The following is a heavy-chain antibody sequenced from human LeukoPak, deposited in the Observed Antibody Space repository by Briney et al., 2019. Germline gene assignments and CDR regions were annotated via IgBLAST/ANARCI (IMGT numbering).Heavy chain of an antibody. J-gene: IGHJ4*02. Sequence: SETLSLTCAVYGGSFSGYYWSWIRQPPGKGLDWIGEINHSGGTNYNPSLKSRVTISVDTSKNQFSLKLSSVTAADTAVYYCARGRGGGWYHFPPDYWGQGTLVTVSS. CDR1: GGSFSGYY. V-gene: IGHV4-34*01. CDR3: ARGRGGGWYHFPPDY. CDR2: INHSGGT. D-gene: IGHD6-19*01.